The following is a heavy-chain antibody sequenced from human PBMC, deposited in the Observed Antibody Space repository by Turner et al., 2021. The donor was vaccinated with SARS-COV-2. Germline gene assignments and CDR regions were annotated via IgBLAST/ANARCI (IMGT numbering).Heavy chain of an antibody. V-gene: IGHV3-30*04. D-gene: IGHD3-3*01. Sequence: QVQLVESGGGVVQPGGSVRLACAASGFSFSNYAMHWVRQAPGKGLEWVAIISYDGRNKYYADSVKGRFTISRDDSKSTLYLQMNSLRPEDTAIYYCARERRGYYAEYWGQGTLVTVSS. CDR2: ISYDGRNK. CDR3: ARERRGYYAEY. J-gene: IGHJ4*02. CDR1: GFSFSNYA.